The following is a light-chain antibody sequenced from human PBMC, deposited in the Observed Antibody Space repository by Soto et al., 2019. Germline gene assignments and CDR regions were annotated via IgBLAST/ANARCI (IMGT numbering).Light chain of an antibody. CDR3: VLYMGSGIWV. CDR2: STN. CDR1: SGSVSSSNY. V-gene: IGLV8-61*01. Sequence: QTVVTQEPSFSVSPGGTVTLTCGLSSGSVSSSNYPSWYQQTPGQAPRTLMYSTNTRSSGVPDRFSGSILGNKAALTITGAQADDECDYYCVLYMGSGIWVFGGGTKLTVL. J-gene: IGLJ3*02.